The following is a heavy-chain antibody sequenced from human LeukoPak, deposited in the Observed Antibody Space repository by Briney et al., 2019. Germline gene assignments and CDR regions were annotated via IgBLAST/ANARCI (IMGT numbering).Heavy chain of an antibody. Sequence: SETLSLTCTVSGGSISSSSYYWGWIRQPPGKGLEWIGSIYYSGSTYYNPSLKSRVTISVDTSKNQFSLKLSSVTAADTAVYYCARGSAAAGLYYFDYWGQGTLVTVSS. CDR1: GGSISSSSYY. CDR2: IYYSGST. D-gene: IGHD6-13*01. V-gene: IGHV4-39*07. CDR3: ARGSAAAGLYYFDY. J-gene: IGHJ4*02.